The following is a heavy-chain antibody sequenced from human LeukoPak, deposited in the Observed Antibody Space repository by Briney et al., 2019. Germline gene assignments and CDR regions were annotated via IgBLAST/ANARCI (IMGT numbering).Heavy chain of an antibody. Sequence: SETLSLTCTVSGGSISSSSYYWGWIRQPPGKGLEWIGSIYYSGSTYYNPSLKSRVTISVDTSKNQFSLKLSSVTAADTAVYYCARGRGYGVVFDYWGQGTLVTVSS. CDR2: IYYSGST. CDR1: GGSISSSSYY. V-gene: IGHV4-39*01. D-gene: IGHD4-17*01. J-gene: IGHJ4*02. CDR3: ARGRGYGVVFDY.